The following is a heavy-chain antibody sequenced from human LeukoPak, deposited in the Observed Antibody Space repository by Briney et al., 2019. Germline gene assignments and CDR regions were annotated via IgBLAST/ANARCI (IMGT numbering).Heavy chain of an antibody. Sequence: WASVKVSCKASGGTFSSYAISWVRQAPGQGLEWMGGIIPIFGTANYAQKFQGRVTITADESTSTAYMELSSLRSEDTAVYYCARDSGRLQLRYWYYYYMDVWGKGTTVTISS. CDR1: GGTFSSYA. CDR2: IIPIFGTA. V-gene: IGHV1-69*13. J-gene: IGHJ6*03. CDR3: ARDSGRLQLRYWYYYYMDV. D-gene: IGHD3-10*01.